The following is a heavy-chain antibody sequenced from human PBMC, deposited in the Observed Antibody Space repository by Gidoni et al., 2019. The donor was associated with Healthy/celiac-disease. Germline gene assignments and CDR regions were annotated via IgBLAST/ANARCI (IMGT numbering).Heavy chain of an antibody. V-gene: IGHV3-23*01. CDR3: AKDHEGGVLWFGELSPLFDY. Sequence: EVQLLESGGGLVQPGGSLRLSCAASGFTFSSYAMSWVRQAPGKGLEWVSAISGSGGSTYYADSVKGRFTISRDNSKNTLYLQMNSLRAEDTAVYYCAKDHEGGVLWFGELSPLFDYWGQGTLVTVSS. CDR1: GFTFSSYA. CDR2: ISGSGGST. J-gene: IGHJ4*02. D-gene: IGHD3-10*01.